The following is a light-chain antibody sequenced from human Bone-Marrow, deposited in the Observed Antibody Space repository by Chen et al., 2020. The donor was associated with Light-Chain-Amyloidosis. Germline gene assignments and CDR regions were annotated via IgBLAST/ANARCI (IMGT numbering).Light chain of an antibody. V-gene: IGLV2-14*01. CDR3: SSYTITNTLV. CDR2: EVT. J-gene: IGLJ1*01. CDR1: SSDVGGDNH. Sequence: ALTQPASVSGSPGHSITISCTGTSSDVGGDNHVSWYQQHPDKAPKLMIYEVTNRPSWVPDRFSGSKSDNTASLTISGLQTEDEADYFCSSYTITNTLVFGSGTRVTVL.